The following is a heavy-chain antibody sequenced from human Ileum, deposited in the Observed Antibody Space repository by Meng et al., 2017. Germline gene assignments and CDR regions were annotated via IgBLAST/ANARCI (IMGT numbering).Heavy chain of an antibody. D-gene: IGHD1-1*01. CDR2: MNTDKGNT. J-gene: IGHJ4*02. Sequence: VQLVQSGAEVKKPGASVKVSCKASGYTFTTYGISWVRQAPGQGLEWMGWMNTDKGNTSYAQKFQGRVTMTRDTSTSTAYMELRSLRSDDTAVYYCAREGAYNGGDYWGQGTLVTVSS. CDR1: GYTFTTYG. CDR3: AREGAYNGGDY. V-gene: IGHV1-18*01.